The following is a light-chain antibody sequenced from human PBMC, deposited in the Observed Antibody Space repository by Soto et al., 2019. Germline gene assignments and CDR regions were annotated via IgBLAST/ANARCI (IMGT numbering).Light chain of an antibody. CDR3: KSYDRSLSGVV. CDR2: GNS. V-gene: IGLV1-40*01. J-gene: IGLJ2*01. CDR1: SSNIGAGYD. Sequence: QSVLTQPPSVSGAPGQRVTISCTGSSSNIGAGYDVHWYQQLPGTAPKLLIYGNSNRPSGVPDRFSGSKSGTSASLDITGIQAEDEADYYCKSYDRSLSGVVFGGGTKVTV.